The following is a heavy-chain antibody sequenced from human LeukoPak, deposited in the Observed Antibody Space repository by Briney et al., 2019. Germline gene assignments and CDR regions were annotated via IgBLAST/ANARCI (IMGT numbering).Heavy chain of an antibody. V-gene: IGHV3-9*01. CDR2: ISWNSGSI. J-gene: IGHJ4*02. D-gene: IGHD5-18*01. CDR3: AKVGFHGYSYGYFDY. CDR1: GFTFDDYA. Sequence: GGSLRLSCAASGFTFDDYAMHWVRQAPGKGLEWVSGISWNSGSIGYADSVKGRFTISRDNAKNSLYLQMNSLRAEDTALYYCAKVGFHGYSYGYFDYWGQGTLVTVSS.